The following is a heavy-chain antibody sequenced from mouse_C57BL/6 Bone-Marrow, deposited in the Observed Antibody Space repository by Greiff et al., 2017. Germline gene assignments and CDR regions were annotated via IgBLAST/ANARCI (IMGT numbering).Heavy chain of an antibody. Sequence: EVMLVESGGGLVKPGGSLKLSCAASGFTFSSYAMSWVRQTPEKRLEWVATISDGGSYTYYPDNVKGRFTISRANAKNNLYLQMSHLKSEDTAMYYCARVTILYPFAYWGQGTLVTVSA. D-gene: IGHD2-1*01. CDR2: ISDGGSYT. CDR3: ARVTILYPFAY. CDR1: GFTFSSYA. V-gene: IGHV5-4*03. J-gene: IGHJ3*01.